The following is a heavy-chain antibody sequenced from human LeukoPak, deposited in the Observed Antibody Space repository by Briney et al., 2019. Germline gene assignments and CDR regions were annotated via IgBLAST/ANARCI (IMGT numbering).Heavy chain of an antibody. V-gene: IGHV3-9*01. J-gene: IGHJ6*03. CDR1: GFTFDDYA. CDR3: AKLEENYYYYMDV. CDR2: ISWNSGSI. Sequence: GGPLRLSCAASGFTFDDYAMHWVRQAPGKGLEWVSGISWNSGSIGYADSVKGRFTISRDNDLQMNSLRAEDTALYYCAKLEENYYYYMDVWGKGTTVTVSS.